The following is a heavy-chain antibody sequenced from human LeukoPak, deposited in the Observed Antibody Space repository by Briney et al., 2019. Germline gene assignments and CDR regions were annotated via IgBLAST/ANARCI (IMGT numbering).Heavy chain of an antibody. CDR1: GFTVSTNC. CDR2: IYSGGTT. CDR3: ARVDTVMAYYFDL. J-gene: IGHJ4*02. D-gene: IGHD5-18*01. Sequence: PGGSLRLSCAASGFTVSTNCMTWVRQAPGKGLEWVSTIYSGGTTYYADSVMGRFTISRHNSRNTLYLQMNSRRAEDTAVYYCARVDTVMAYYFDLWGQGTLVTVSS. V-gene: IGHV3-53*04.